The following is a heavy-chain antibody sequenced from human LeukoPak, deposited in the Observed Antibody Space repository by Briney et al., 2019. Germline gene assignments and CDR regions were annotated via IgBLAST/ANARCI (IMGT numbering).Heavy chain of an antibody. D-gene: IGHD2-2*02. Sequence: PSETLSLTCTVSGGSISSSIYYWGWIRQPPGKGLEWIGSIYYRGSTYYNPSLKSRVTISVDTSKNQFSLKLSSVTAADTAVYYCARALPAAINRSGAFDIWGQGTMVTVSS. CDR3: ARALPAAINRSGAFDI. CDR2: IYYRGST. J-gene: IGHJ3*02. CDR1: GGSISSSIYY. V-gene: IGHV4-39*07.